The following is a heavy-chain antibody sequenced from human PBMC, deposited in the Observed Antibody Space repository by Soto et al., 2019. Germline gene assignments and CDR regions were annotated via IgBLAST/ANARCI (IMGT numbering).Heavy chain of an antibody. Sequence: GESLKISCKGSGYSFTSHWIGWVRQMPGKGLEWMGIIYPGDSDTRYSPSFQGQVTISADKSTSTAYLQWSSLKASDTATYYCARHIVVVTAMMDYYYYGMDVWGQGTTVTVSS. J-gene: IGHJ6*02. CDR2: IYPGDSDT. V-gene: IGHV5-51*01. D-gene: IGHD2-21*02. CDR1: GYSFTSHW. CDR3: ARHIVVVTAMMDYYYYGMDV.